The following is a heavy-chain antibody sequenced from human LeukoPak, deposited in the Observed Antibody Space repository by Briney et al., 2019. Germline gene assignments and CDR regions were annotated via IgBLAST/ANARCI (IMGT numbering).Heavy chain of an antibody. CDR1: GFSISHNY. Sequence: GGSLRLSCVVSGFSISHNYMSWVRQAPGKGLEWVSLIYSGGDSYYADSVKGRFIISKDNSKNTVYLRMNTLRAEDTAVYYCASHYCTAGSCYFDGWGQGTLVPSPQ. V-gene: IGHV3-53*01. D-gene: IGHD2-8*02. CDR2: IYSGGDS. CDR3: ASHYCTAGSCYFDG. J-gene: IGHJ4*02.